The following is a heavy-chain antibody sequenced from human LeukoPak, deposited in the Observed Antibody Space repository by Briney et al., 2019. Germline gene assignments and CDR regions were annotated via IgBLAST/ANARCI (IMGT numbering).Heavy chain of an antibody. J-gene: IGHJ3*02. CDR1: GFTFSSYS. CDR2: ISSSSSYV. D-gene: IGHD6-19*01. V-gene: IGHV3-21*01. CDR3: ARDSSGSGWYDDAFDI. Sequence: GGSLRLSCAASGFTFSSYSMNWVRQAPGKGLEWVSSISSSSSYVYYADSVKGRFTISRDNAKNSLYLQMNSLRAEDTAVHYCARDSSGSGWYDDAFDIWGQGTMVTVSS.